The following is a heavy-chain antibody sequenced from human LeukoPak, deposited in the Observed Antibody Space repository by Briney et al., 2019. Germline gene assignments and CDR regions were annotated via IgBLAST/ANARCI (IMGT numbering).Heavy chain of an antibody. Sequence: SGGSLRLSCAASGFTFSNAWMSWVRQAPGKGLEWVSAISGSGGSTYYADSVKGRFTISRDNSKNTLYLQMNSLRAEDTAVYYCAKDTSYGDYGGDYFDYWGQGTLVTVSS. CDR1: GFTFSNAW. V-gene: IGHV3-23*01. CDR2: ISGSGGST. J-gene: IGHJ4*02. CDR3: AKDTSYGDYGGDYFDY. D-gene: IGHD4-17*01.